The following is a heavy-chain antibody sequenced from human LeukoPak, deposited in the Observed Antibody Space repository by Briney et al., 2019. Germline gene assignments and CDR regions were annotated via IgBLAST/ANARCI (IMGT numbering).Heavy chain of an antibody. Sequence: PSETLSLTCAVYGGSFSGYYWSWIRQPPGKGLEWIGEINHSGSTYYNPSLKSRVTISVDTSKNQFSLKLSSVTAADTAVYYCARDRRPTYYDFWSGYYVYFDYWGQGTLVTVSS. CDR2: INHSGST. V-gene: IGHV4-34*01. CDR3: ARDRRPTYYDFWSGYYVYFDY. CDR1: GGSFSGYY. J-gene: IGHJ4*02. D-gene: IGHD3-3*01.